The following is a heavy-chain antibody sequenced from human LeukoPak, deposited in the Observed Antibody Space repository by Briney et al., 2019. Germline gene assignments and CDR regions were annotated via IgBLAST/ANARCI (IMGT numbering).Heavy chain of an antibody. Sequence: ASVKVSCKASGGTFSSYAISWVRQAPGQGLEWMGGIIPIFGTANYAQKFQGGVTITADESTSTAYMELSSLRSEDTAVYYCAGAQQLWSQTFDYWGQGTLVTVSS. CDR3: AGAQQLWSQTFDY. D-gene: IGHD5-18*01. V-gene: IGHV1-69*01. CDR2: IIPIFGTA. J-gene: IGHJ4*02. CDR1: GGTFSSYA.